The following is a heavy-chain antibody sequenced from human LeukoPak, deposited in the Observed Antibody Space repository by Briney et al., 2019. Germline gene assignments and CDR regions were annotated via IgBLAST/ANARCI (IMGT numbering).Heavy chain of an antibody. V-gene: IGHV4-31*03. CDR2: IYYSGST. CDR3: ARGQPLSNWFDP. D-gene: IGHD2-2*01. CDR1: GGSISSGGYY. Sequence: SETLSLTCTVSGGSISSGGYYWSWIRQHPGKGLEWIGYIYYSGSTYYNPSLKSRVTISVDTSKNQFSLKLSSVTAADTAVYYCARGQPLSNWFDPWGQGTLVTVSS. J-gene: IGHJ5*02.